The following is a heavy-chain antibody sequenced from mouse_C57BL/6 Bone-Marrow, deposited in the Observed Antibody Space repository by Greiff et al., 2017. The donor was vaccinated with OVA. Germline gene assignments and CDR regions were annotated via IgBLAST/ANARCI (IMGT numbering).Heavy chain of an antibody. CDR3: ARASYYFDY. Sequence: EVQRVESGPGMVKPSQSLSLTCTVTGYSITSGYDWHWIRHFPGNKLEWMGYISYSGSTNYNPSLKSRISITHDTSKNHFFLKLNSVTTEDTATYYCARASYYFDYWGQGTTLTVSS. V-gene: IGHV3-1*01. CDR1: GYSITSGYD. CDR2: ISYSGST. J-gene: IGHJ2*01.